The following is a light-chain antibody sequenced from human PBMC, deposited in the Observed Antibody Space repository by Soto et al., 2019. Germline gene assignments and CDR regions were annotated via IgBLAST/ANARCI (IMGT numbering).Light chain of an antibody. CDR3: QQYGSSGT. V-gene: IGKV3-11*01. CDR2: DTS. CDR1: QSVSFY. Sequence: EVVLTQSPSALSLSPGERANLSCRASQSVSFYLGWYQQKPGQAPRLLIYDTSNRATGVPARFSGSGSGTDFTLTISSLGPEDFAMYYCQQYGSSGTFGQGTKVAIK. J-gene: IGKJ1*01.